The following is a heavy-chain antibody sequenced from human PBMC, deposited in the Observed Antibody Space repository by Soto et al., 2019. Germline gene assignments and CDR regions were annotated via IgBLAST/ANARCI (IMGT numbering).Heavy chain of an antibody. CDR3: ARGGISPYCSSTSCYEYYYYYGMDV. V-gene: IGHV4-59*01. CDR2: IYYSGST. J-gene: IGHJ6*02. Sequence: LSLTCTVSGGSISSYYWSWIRQPPGKGLEWIGYIYYSGSTNYNPSLKSRVTISVDTSKNQFSLKLSSVTAADTAVYYCARGGISPYCSSTSCYEYYYYYGMDVWGQGTTVTVSS. D-gene: IGHD2-2*01. CDR1: GGSISSYY.